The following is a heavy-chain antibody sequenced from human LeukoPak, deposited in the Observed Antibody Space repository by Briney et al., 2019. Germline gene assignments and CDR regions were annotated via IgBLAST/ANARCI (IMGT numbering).Heavy chain of an antibody. CDR3: AKQNISVAVPRDY. J-gene: IGHJ4*02. D-gene: IGHD6-19*01. CDR1: GFIFSSYA. V-gene: IGHV3-23*01. Sequence: PGGSLRLSCVASGFIFSSYALPWVRQAPGKGLEWVSAISGSGGSTYYADSVKGRFTISRDNSKNTLYLQMNSLRAEDTAVYYCAKQNISVAVPRDYWGQGTLVTVSS. CDR2: ISGSGGST.